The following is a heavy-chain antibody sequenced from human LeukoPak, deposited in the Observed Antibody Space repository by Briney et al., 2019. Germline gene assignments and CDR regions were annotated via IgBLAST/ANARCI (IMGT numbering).Heavy chain of an antibody. CDR3: ARASGGCSSTSCYARFFDHRNWFDP. D-gene: IGHD2-2*01. V-gene: IGHV4-59*01. J-gene: IGHJ5*02. CDR2: IYYSGST. CDR1: GCSISSYY. Sequence: SETLSLTCTVSGCSISSYYWSWIRQPPGKGLEGIGYIYYSGSTNYNPSLKSRVTISVDTSKNQFALKLSSVTAADTAVYYCARASGGCSSTSCYARFFDHRNWFDPWGQGTLVTVSS.